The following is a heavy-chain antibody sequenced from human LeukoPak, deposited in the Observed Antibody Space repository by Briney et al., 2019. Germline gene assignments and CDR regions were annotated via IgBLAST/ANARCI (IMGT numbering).Heavy chain of an antibody. CDR2: ISVNNGNT. CDR3: ARGRGGSSSSIFDI. Sequence: ASVKVSCKASGYTFTSYDISWVRQAPGQGLEWMGWISVNNGNTDYAQKFQGRVTMTTDTSTSTAYMELSSLRSEDTAVYYCARGRGGSSSSIFDIWGQGTMVTVSS. D-gene: IGHD6-13*01. J-gene: IGHJ3*02. V-gene: IGHV1-18*01. CDR1: GYTFTSYD.